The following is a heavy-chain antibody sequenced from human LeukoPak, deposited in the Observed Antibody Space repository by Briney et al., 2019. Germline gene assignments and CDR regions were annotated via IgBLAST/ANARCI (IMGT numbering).Heavy chain of an antibody. D-gene: IGHD5-24*01. CDR1: GFTFSGSA. Sequence: GGSLRLSCAASGFTFSGSAMHWVRQASGKGLEWVGRIRSKANSYATAYAASVKGRFTISRDDSKNTAYLQMNSLKTEDTAVYYCTRQGPRDGYNYDHWGQGTLVTVSS. J-gene: IGHJ5*02. CDR3: TRQGPRDGYNYDH. CDR2: IRSKANSYAT. V-gene: IGHV3-73*01.